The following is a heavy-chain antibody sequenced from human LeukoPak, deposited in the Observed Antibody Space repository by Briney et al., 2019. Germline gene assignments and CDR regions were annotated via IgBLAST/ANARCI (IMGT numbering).Heavy chain of an antibody. Sequence: SETLSLTCTVSGGSISSYYWSWIRQPPGKGLEWIGYISYSGNTNYNPSLKSRVTISVDTSKNQFSLRLSSVTAADTAVYYCARLTWDTTMVRYYFDFWGQGTLVTVSS. CDR1: GGSISSYY. D-gene: IGHD5-18*01. CDR3: ARLTWDTTMVRYYFDF. V-gene: IGHV4-59*08. J-gene: IGHJ4*02. CDR2: ISYSGNT.